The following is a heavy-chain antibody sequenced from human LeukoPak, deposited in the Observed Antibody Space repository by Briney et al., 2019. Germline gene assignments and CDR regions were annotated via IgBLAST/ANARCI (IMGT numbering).Heavy chain of an antibody. Sequence: QPSQTLSHTCAVPGDSLRSGGCSRSWMRQPPGKGLEWIGYIYHGGSAYYDPSLKSRVDITVDKTKNQVALELSSGTAADTVVYYCARYFSGGQFKWLDPWGQGTLVTVSS. J-gene: IGHJ5*02. D-gene: IGHD2-15*01. V-gene: IGHV4-30-2*01. CDR2: IYHGGSA. CDR3: ARYFSGGQFKWLDP. CDR1: GDSLRSGGCS.